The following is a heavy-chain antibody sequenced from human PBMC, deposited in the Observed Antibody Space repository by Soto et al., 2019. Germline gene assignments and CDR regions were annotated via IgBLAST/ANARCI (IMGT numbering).Heavy chain of an antibody. CDR2: IYYSGRT. CDR3: ARQRTTVVTQAYFDN. Sequence: SGSLSLRRIFCGERISSSSYYWCWIRQPPGKGLEWIGSIYYSGRTYYNPSFKSRVTISIDTSKNQFSLKLSSVTATDTAVYYCARQRTTVVTQAYFDNWGKVALVNV. V-gene: IGHV4-39*01. J-gene: IGHJ4*02. D-gene: IGHD2-21*02. CDR1: GERISSSSYY.